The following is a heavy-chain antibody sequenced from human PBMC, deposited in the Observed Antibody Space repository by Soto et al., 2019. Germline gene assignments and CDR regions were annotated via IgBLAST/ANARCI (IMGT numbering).Heavy chain of an antibody. J-gene: IGHJ4*02. D-gene: IGHD6-19*01. V-gene: IGHV3-23*01. CDR1: GFTFSSYA. CDR3: ARGRFIMLAVAGTGVDY. CDR2: ISGSGGST. Sequence: EVQLLESGGGLVQPGGSLRLSCAASGFTFSSYAMSWVRQAPGKGLEWVSAISGSGGSTYYADSVKGRFTISRDNAKNSLYLQMNSLRAEDTAVYYCARGRFIMLAVAGTGVDYWGQGTLVTVSS.